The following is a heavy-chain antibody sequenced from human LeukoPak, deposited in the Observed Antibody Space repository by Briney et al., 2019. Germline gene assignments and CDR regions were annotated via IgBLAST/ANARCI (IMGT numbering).Heavy chain of an antibody. D-gene: IGHD2-2*02. CDR1: GGSISSYY. Sequence: SETLSLTCTVSGGSISSYYWSWIRQPPGKGLEWIGYIYYSGSTNYNPSLKSRVTISVDTSKNQFSLKLSSVTAADTAVYYCARHIVVVPAAIQESDYWGQGTLVTVSS. V-gene: IGHV4-59*12. J-gene: IGHJ4*02. CDR2: IYYSGST. CDR3: ARHIVVVPAAIQESDY.